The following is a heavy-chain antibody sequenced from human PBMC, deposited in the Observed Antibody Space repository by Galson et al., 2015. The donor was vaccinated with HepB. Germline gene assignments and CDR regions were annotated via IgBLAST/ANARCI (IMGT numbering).Heavy chain of an antibody. CDR3: AKDTYGSGSYYNYYYYYGMDV. J-gene: IGHJ6*02. CDR2: IRYDGSNK. V-gene: IGHV3-30*02. Sequence: SLRLSCAASGFTFSSYGMHWVRQAPGKGLEWVAFIRYDGSNKYYADPVKGRFTISRDNSKNTLYLQMNSLRAEDTAVYYCAKDTYGSGSYYNYYYYYGMDVWGQGTTVTVSS. CDR1: GFTFSSYG. D-gene: IGHD3-10*01.